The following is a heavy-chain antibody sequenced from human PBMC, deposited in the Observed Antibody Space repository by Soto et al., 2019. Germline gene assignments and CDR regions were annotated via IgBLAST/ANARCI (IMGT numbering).Heavy chain of an antibody. CDR1: GYSFTSYG. D-gene: IGHD6-19*01. CDR2: ISAYNGNT. V-gene: IGHV1-18*01. CDR3: ARYSSGLYYFDY. Sequence: ISCKGSGYSFTSYGISWVRQAPGQGLEWMGWISAYNGNTNYAQKLQGRVTMTTDTSTSTAYMELRSLRSDDTAVYYCARYSSGLYYFDYWGQGTLVTVSS. J-gene: IGHJ4*02.